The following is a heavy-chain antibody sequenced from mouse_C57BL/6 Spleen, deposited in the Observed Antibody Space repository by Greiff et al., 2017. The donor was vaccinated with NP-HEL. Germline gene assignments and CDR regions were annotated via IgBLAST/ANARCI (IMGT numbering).Heavy chain of an antibody. D-gene: IGHD1-1*01. V-gene: IGHV5-17*01. CDR2: ISSGSSTI. CDR3: ARPHYYGSSHYAMDY. CDR1: GFTFSDYG. J-gene: IGHJ4*01. Sequence: EVQLVESGGGLVKPGGSLKLSCAASGFTFSDYGMHWVRQAPEKGLEWVAYISSGSSTIYYADTVKGRFTISRDNAKNTLFLQMTSLRSEDTAMYYCARPHYYGSSHYAMDYWGQGTSVTVSS.